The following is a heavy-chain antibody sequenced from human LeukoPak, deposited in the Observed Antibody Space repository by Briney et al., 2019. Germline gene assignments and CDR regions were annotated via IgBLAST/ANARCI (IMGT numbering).Heavy chain of an antibody. J-gene: IGHJ4*02. V-gene: IGHV3-11*01. CDR1: GFTFSDYY. CDR2: ITSGSTI. CDR3: ARDPSMIRGENTPYFDY. D-gene: IGHD3-10*01. Sequence: GGSLRLSCAASGFTFSDYYMSWIRQAPGKGLEWVSYITSGSTISYADSVKGRFTISRDNAKNSLYLQMNSLRAEDTAVYYCARDPSMIRGENTPYFDYWGQGTLVTVSS.